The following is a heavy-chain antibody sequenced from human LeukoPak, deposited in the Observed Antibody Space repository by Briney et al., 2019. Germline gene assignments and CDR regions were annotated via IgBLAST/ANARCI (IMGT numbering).Heavy chain of an antibody. CDR1: GGSISDYY. D-gene: IGHD3-22*01. CDR3: ARDSSGYRLFDY. J-gene: IGHJ4*02. V-gene: IGHV4-59*01. Sequence: PSETLSLTCTISGGSISDYYWSWVRQPPGEGLERIGYISYSGSTNYNPSLKSRVTISVDTSKNHFSLKLSSVTAADTAVYYCARDSSGYRLFDYWGQGTLVTVSS. CDR2: ISYSGST.